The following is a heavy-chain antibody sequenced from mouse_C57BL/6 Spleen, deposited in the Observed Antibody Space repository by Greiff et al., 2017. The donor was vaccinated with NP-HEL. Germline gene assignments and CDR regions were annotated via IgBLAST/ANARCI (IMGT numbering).Heavy chain of an antibody. CDR3: ARGDDGYSVAY. CDR2: IDPSDSYT. V-gene: IGHV1-50*01. D-gene: IGHD2-3*01. J-gene: IGHJ3*01. Sequence: QVQLQQPGAELVKPGASVKLSCKASGYTFTSYWMQWVKQRPGQGLVWIGEIDPSDSYTNYNQKFKGKATLTVDTSSSTAYMQLSSLTSEDSAVYYCARGDDGYSVAYWGQGTLVTVSA. CDR1: GYTFTSYW.